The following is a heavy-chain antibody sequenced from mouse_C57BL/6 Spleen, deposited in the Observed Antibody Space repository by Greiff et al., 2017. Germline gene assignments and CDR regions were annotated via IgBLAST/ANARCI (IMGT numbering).Heavy chain of an antibody. Sequence: EVQLQQSGPELVKPGASVKMSCKASGYTFTDYNMHWVKQSHGKSLEWIGYINPNNGGTSYNQKFKGKATLTVNKSSSTAYMELRSLTSEDSAVYYCASPRRYGSSSWYFDVWGTGTTVTVSA. V-gene: IGHV1-22*01. J-gene: IGHJ1*03. CDR1: GYTFTDYN. D-gene: IGHD1-1*01. CDR3: ASPRRYGSSSWYFDV. CDR2: INPNNGGT.